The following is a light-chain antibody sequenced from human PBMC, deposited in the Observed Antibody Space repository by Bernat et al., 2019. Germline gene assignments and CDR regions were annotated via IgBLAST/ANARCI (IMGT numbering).Light chain of an antibody. V-gene: IGKV1D-16*01. Sequence: DIQMTQSPFSLPASVGDRVTITCRASQGIGSWLAWYQQKPEKAPKSLIHAASSLQSGVPSRFSGSGSGTDFTLTISNLQPEDFATYYCQQYTSYPLTFGGGTKVEIK. CDR2: AAS. CDR1: QGIGSW. J-gene: IGKJ4*01. CDR3: QQYTSYPLT.